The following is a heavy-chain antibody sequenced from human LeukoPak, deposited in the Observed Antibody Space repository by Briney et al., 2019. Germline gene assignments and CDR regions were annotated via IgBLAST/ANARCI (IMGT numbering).Heavy chain of an antibody. CDR1: GFTFNKHG. D-gene: IGHD4-17*01. CDR3: VKEADQSVRYFDY. V-gene: IGHV3-30*02. Sequence: HPGGSLRLSCAASGFTFNKHGVHWVRQAPGKGPEWVAVIRDDGTQRYYGDSVKGRFTISRDNSKSILYLQMNSLTAKDTAVYYCVKEADQSVRYFDYWGQGTLVTVSS. J-gene: IGHJ4*02. CDR2: IRDDGTQR.